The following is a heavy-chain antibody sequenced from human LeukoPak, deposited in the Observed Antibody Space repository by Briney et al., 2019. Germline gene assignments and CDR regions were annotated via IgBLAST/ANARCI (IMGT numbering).Heavy chain of an antibody. J-gene: IGHJ5*02. CDR3: AREITVSLGNNWFDP. CDR2: IHAGNGNT. D-gene: IGHD2-8*01. Sequence: GASVKVSCKTSGFTFINYAMHWVRQAPGQSLEWMGWIHAGNGNTKSSQKFQGRVTNTRDTSATTTYMELSSLRSADTAVYYCAREITVSLGNNWFDPWGQGTLVTVSS. V-gene: IGHV1-3*01. CDR1: GFTFINYA.